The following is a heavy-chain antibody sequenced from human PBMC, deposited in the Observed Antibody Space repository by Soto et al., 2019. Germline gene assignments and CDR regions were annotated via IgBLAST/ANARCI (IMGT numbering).Heavy chain of an antibody. V-gene: IGHV3-11*01. CDR2: ISSSGSTI. CDR3: ARDPVDTAMVYWYFDL. CDR1: GFTFSDYY. D-gene: IGHD5-18*01. Sequence: GGSLRLSCAASGFTFSDYYMSWIRQAPGKGLEWVSYISSSGSTIYYADSVKGRFTISRDNAKNSLYLQMNSLRAEDTAVYYCARDPVDTAMVYWYFDLWGRGTLVTVSS. J-gene: IGHJ2*01.